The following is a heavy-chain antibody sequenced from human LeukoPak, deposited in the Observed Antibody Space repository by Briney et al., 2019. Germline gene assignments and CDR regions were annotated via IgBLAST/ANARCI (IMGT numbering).Heavy chain of an antibody. Sequence: PGGSLRLSCAVSGFTFSSYWMSWVRQAPGKGLEWVANIKQDGSEKNYVDSVKGRFTISRDNAKNSLYLQMNSLRAEATAVYYCASGGQIWISWGQGTLVTVSS. CDR3: ASGGQIWIS. D-gene: IGHD5-18*01. V-gene: IGHV3-7*01. J-gene: IGHJ5*02. CDR1: GFTFSSYW. CDR2: IKQDGSEK.